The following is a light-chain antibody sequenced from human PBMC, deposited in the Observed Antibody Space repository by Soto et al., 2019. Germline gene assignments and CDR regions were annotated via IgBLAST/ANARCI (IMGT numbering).Light chain of an antibody. Sequence: DVVLTQSPLSLPVTLGQPASISCRSSQSLVHSNGVTFLSWFQQRPGQSPRRLIYLVSNRDSGVPDRFSGSGSGTDFTLKISRVEAEDVGLYYCMQGTHWPTFGQGTKVDI. J-gene: IGKJ1*01. CDR3: MQGTHWPT. CDR2: LVS. V-gene: IGKV2-30*02. CDR1: QSLVHSNGVTF.